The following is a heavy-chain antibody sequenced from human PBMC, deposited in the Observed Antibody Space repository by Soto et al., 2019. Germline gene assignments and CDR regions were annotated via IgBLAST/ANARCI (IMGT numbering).Heavy chain of an antibody. Sequence: QLQLQESGPGLVKPSETLSLTCTVSGGSISSSSYYWGWIRQPPGKGLEWIGSIYYSGSTYYNPSLKSRVTISVDTSKNQFSLKLSSVTAADTAVYYCASLIGSNYGVFDYWGQGTLVTVSS. V-gene: IGHV4-39*01. CDR3: ASLIGSNYGVFDY. CDR2: IYYSGST. D-gene: IGHD4-4*01. CDR1: GGSISSSSYY. J-gene: IGHJ4*02.